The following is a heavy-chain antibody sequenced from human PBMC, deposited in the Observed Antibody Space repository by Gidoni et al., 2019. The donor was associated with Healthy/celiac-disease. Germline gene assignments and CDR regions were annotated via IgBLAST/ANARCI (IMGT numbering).Heavy chain of an antibody. CDR2: ISGIGGST. Sequence: EVQLLESGGGLVQPGGSLRLSCAASGFTFSSYAMSWVRQAPGKGLEWVSAISGIGGSTYYADSVKGRFTISRDNSKNTLYLQMNSLRAEDTAVYYCAKDYYDSSGYYSQGNAFDIWGQGTMVTVSS. J-gene: IGHJ3*02. V-gene: IGHV3-23*01. CDR1: GFTFSSYA. D-gene: IGHD3-22*01. CDR3: AKDYYDSSGYYSQGNAFDI.